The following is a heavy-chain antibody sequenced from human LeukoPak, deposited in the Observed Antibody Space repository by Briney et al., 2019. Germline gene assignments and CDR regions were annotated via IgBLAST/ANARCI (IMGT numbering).Heavy chain of an antibody. CDR1: GFTFSSYA. CDR2: IKQDGSEK. Sequence: PGGSLRLSCAASGFTFSSYAMSWVRQAPGKGLEWVANIKQDGSEKYYVDSVKGRFTISRDNAKNSLYLQMNSLRAEDTAVYYCARGIYSNGNMNDYWGQGTLVTVSS. D-gene: IGHD4-11*01. V-gene: IGHV3-7*01. J-gene: IGHJ4*02. CDR3: ARGIYSNGNMNDY.